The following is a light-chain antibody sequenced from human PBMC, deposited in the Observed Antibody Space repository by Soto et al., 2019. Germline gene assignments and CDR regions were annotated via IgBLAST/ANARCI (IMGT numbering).Light chain of an antibody. CDR3: CAFGGVFGM. V-gene: IGLV2-11*01. Sequence: QSALTQPRSVSGSPGQSVTISCTGTSADVGRFNYVSWYQQHPGQAPELIISDLTQRPSGVPDRFSGSKSGNTASLSISGLRPEDEADYYCCAFGGVFGMFGGGTKVTVL. CDR1: SADVGRFNY. J-gene: IGLJ3*02. CDR2: DLT.